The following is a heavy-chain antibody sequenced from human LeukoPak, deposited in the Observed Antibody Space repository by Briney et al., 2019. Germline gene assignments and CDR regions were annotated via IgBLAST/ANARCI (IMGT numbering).Heavy chain of an antibody. CDR3: ASNSREVTYYMDV. V-gene: IGHV3-74*01. D-gene: IGHD2-21*02. Sequence: GGSLRLSCAASGFTFSSFWMHWVRQAPGKGLVWVSRINSDGSSTYYADSVKGRFTISRDNAKNSLYLQMNSLRAEDTAVYYCASNSREVTYYMDVWGKGTTVTVSS. CDR1: GFTFSSFW. J-gene: IGHJ6*03. CDR2: INSDGSST.